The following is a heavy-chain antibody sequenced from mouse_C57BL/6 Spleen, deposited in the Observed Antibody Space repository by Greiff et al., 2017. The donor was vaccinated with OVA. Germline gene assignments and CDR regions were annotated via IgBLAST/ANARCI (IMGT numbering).Heavy chain of an antibody. CDR1: GYTFTDYE. Sequence: VQLQQSGAELVRPGASVTLSCKASGYTFTDYEMHWVKQTPVHGLEWIGAIDPETGGTAYNQKFKGKAILTADKSSSTAYMELRSLTSEDSAVYYCTRDSLNRYYAMDYWGQGTSVTVSS. CDR2: IDPETGGT. J-gene: IGHJ4*01. D-gene: IGHD6-2*01. V-gene: IGHV1-15*01. CDR3: TRDSLNRYYAMDY.